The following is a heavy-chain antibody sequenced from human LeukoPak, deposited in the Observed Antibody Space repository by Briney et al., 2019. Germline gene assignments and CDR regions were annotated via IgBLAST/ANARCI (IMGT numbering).Heavy chain of an antibody. V-gene: IGHV3-66*02. Sequence: PGGSLRLSCAASGFTVSSNYMSWVRQAPGKGLEWVSVIYSGGSTYYADSVKGRFTISRDNSKNTLYLQMNSLRAEDTAVYYCATPRTIVVVPAASGLDYWGQGTLVTVSS. CDR2: IYSGGST. J-gene: IGHJ4*02. CDR3: ATPRTIVVVPAASGLDY. CDR1: GFTVSSNY. D-gene: IGHD2-2*01.